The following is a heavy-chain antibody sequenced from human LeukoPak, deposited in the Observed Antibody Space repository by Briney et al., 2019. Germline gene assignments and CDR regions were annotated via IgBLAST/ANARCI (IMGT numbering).Heavy chain of an antibody. Sequence: GGSLRLSCAASGFTFSNYAMSWVRQAPGKGLEWVSAISGSGGITFHSDSVKGRFTISRDNSKNTLYLQMNDLRPDDTAIYYCAKRNTMVRGGPCFDYWGQGLLVTVSS. CDR3: AKRNTMVRGGPCFDY. J-gene: IGHJ4*02. V-gene: IGHV3-23*01. CDR1: GFTFSNYA. D-gene: IGHD3-10*01. CDR2: ISGSGGIT.